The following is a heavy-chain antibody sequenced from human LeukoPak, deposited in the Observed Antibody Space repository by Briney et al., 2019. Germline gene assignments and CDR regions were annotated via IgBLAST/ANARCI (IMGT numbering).Heavy chain of an antibody. J-gene: IGHJ4*02. CDR3: AKEYYYDSSGYCFDY. V-gene: IGHV3-7*01. D-gene: IGHD3-22*01. CDR1: GFTFSDYA. CDR2: IKQDGTEK. Sequence: GGSLRLSCAASGFTFSDYAMTWVRQAPGKGLEWVANIKQDGTEKYYVDSVKGRFTISRDNAKNSLYLQMNSLRAEDTAVYYCAKEYYYDSSGYCFDYWGQGTLVTVSS.